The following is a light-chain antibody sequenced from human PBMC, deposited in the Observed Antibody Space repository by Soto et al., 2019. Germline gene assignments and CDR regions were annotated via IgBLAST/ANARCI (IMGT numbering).Light chain of an antibody. V-gene: IGLV3-21*02. CDR1: DIGTKN. CDR2: DDT. J-gene: IGLJ3*02. Sequence: SSELTQAPSMSVAPGQTARITCGGNDIGTKNVNWYQQKPGQAPVLVVHDDTGRPSGIPERFSGSNSGNTATLTITRVAGGDEADYYCQVWDINSDQGVFGGGTKLTVL. CDR3: QVWDINSDQGV.